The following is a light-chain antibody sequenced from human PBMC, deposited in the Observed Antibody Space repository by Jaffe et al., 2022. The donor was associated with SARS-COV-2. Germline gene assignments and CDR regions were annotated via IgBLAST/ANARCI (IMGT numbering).Light chain of an antibody. CDR2: GAS. CDR1: QNVSGNY. CDR3: QQSGDSSS. Sequence: ETVLTQSPGTLSLSPGQRATLSCRASQNVSGNYLAWYQQKPGQSPRLLIFGASSRAAGIPDRFSGGGSGTDFTLTISRLEPEDFAVYYCQQSGDSSSFGQGTKLEIK. V-gene: IGKV3-20*01. J-gene: IGKJ2*03.